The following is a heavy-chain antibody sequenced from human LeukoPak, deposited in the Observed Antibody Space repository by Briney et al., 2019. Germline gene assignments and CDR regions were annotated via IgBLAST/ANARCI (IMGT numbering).Heavy chain of an antibody. CDR1: GGSFSGYY. J-gene: IGHJ4*02. CDR2: INHSGST. CDR3: ARTRIYSGSYFY. Sequence: SETLSLTCDVYGGSFSGYYWSWIRQPPGKGLEWIGEINHSGSTNYNPSLKSRVTISVDTSKNQFSLKLSSVTAADTAVYYCARTRIYSGSYFYWGQGTLVTVSS. V-gene: IGHV4-34*01. D-gene: IGHD1-26*01.